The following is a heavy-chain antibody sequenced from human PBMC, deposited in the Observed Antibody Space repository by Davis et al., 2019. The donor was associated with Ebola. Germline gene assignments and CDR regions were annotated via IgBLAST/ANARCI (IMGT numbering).Heavy chain of an antibody. Sequence: GGSLRLSCAASGFTFSSYAMHWVRQAPGKGLEWVAVISYDGSNKYYADSVKGRFTISRDNSNNTLYLQMNSLRTEDTAVYYCTRGSVRFLEWLTQNAFDIWGQGTMVTVSS. CDR3: TRGSVRFLEWLTQNAFDI. V-gene: IGHV3-30-3*01. CDR2: ISYDGSNK. CDR1: GFTFSSYA. D-gene: IGHD3-3*01. J-gene: IGHJ3*02.